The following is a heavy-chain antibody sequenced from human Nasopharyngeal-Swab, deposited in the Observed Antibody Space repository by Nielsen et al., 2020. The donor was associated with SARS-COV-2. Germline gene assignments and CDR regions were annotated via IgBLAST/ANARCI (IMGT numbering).Heavy chain of an antibody. D-gene: IGHD2-2*01. Sequence: GSLRLSCAVYGGSFSAYYWSWIRQSPGKGLEWIGEINHSGSINYNPSLKSRVTISVDTSKNQFSLKLSSVTAADTAVYYCARHPVGLDIVVVPAAVDYWGQGTLVTVSS. CDR2: INHSGSI. V-gene: IGHV4-34*01. CDR3: ARHPVGLDIVVVPAAVDY. CDR1: GGSFSAYY. J-gene: IGHJ4*02.